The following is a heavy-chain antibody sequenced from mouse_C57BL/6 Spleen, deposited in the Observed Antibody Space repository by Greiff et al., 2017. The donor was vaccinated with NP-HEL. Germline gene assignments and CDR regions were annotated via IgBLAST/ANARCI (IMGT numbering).Heavy chain of an antibody. CDR1: GYTFTSYW. J-gene: IGHJ3*01. Sequence: QVQLQQPGAELVKPGASVKVSCKASGYTFTSYWMHWVKQRPGQGLEWIGRIHPSDSDTNYNQKFKGKATLTVDKSSSTAYMQLSSLTSEDSAVYYCAIEKIYYGSPWFAYWGQGTLVTVSA. CDR3: AIEKIYYGSPWFAY. V-gene: IGHV1-74*01. CDR2: IHPSDSDT. D-gene: IGHD1-1*01.